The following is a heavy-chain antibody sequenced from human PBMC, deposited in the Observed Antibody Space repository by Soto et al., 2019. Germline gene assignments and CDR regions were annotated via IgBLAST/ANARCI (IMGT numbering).Heavy chain of an antibody. CDR2: IVVGSGNT. Sequence: SVKVSCKASGFTFISSAVQWVRQARGQRLEWIGWIVVGSGNTKYAQKFQERVTITRDTSTSTAYMELSSLRSEDTAIYYCARAEAVAGPYYFDYWGQGTLVTVSS. CDR1: GFTFISSA. V-gene: IGHV1-58*01. CDR3: ARAEAVAGPYYFDY. J-gene: IGHJ4*02. D-gene: IGHD6-19*01.